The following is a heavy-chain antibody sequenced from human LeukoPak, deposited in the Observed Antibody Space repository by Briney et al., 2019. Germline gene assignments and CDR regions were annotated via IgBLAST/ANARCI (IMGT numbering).Heavy chain of an antibody. J-gene: IGHJ4*02. CDR3: AKDEGYNPIYYLES. Sequence: GGSLKLSCAASGFTFYTYAMTWVRQAPGKGLEWVSALDAGGGNTYYADSVKGRFTISRDNSKNTVYLQMNSLSAEDTAVNYCAKDEGYNPIYYLESWGQGTLVTVSS. D-gene: IGHD5-24*01. CDR2: LDAGGGNT. V-gene: IGHV3-23*01. CDR1: GFTFYTYA.